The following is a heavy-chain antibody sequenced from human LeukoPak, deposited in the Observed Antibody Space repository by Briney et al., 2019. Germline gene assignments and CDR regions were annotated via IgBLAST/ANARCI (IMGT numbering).Heavy chain of an antibody. CDR3: ARHRDPYDFWSGYYQHYGMDV. D-gene: IGHD3-3*01. CDR2: INHSGST. Sequence: SEILSLTCAVYGGSFSGYYWSWIRQPPGKGLEWIGEINHSGSTNYNPSLKSRVTISVDTSKNQFSLKLSSVTAADTAVYYCARHRDPYDFWSGYYQHYGMDVWGQGTTVTVSS. J-gene: IGHJ6*02. V-gene: IGHV4-34*01. CDR1: GGSFSGYY.